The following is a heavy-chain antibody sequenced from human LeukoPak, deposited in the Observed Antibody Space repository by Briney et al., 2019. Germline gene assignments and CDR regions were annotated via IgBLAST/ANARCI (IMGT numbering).Heavy chain of an antibody. D-gene: IGHD3-9*01. V-gene: IGHV4-34*01. CDR2: INHSGST. CDR3: ARQEAYYDILTGYMTKWFDP. J-gene: IGHJ5*02. CDR1: GGSFSGYY. Sequence: SETLSLTCAAYGGSFSGYYWSWIRQPPGKGPEWIGEINHSGSTNYNPSLKSRVTISVDTSKNQFSLKLSSVTAADTAVYYCARQEAYYDILTGYMTKWFDPWGQGTLVTVSS.